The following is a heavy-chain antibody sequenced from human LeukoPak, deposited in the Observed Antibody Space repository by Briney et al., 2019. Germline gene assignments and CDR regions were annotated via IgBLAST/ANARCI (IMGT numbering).Heavy chain of an antibody. V-gene: IGHV4-4*07. CDR1: GDSISDDY. CDR2: IHSGGTT. J-gene: IGHJ6*03. Sequence: PSETLSLTCTVSGDSISDDYYTWMRQPAGKGLEWIGRIHSGGTTNYNPSLMSRVTLSIDKSKKHISLRLTSVTAADTALYYCARDNGSGYTKGYEHYYYYLDVWGRGTTVTVSS. D-gene: IGHD3-3*02. CDR3: ARDNGSGYTKGYEHYYYYLDV.